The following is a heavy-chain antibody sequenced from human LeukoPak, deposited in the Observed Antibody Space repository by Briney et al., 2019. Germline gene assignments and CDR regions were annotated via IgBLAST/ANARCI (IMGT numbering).Heavy chain of an antibody. CDR3: ARPRSSVPAVDAFDI. Sequence: GESLKTSCKGSGYSFTSYWIGWVRQMPGKGLEWMGIIYPGDSDTRYSPSFQGQVTISADKSISTAYLQWSSLKASDTAMYYCARPRSSVPAVDAFDIWGQGTMVTVSS. J-gene: IGHJ3*02. CDR1: GYSFTSYW. V-gene: IGHV5-51*01. D-gene: IGHD2-2*01. CDR2: IYPGDSDT.